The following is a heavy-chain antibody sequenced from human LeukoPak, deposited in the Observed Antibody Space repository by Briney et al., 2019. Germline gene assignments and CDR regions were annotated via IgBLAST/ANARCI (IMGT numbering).Heavy chain of an antibody. V-gene: IGHV4-59*01. CDR1: GGSISSYY. CDR3: ARSPGCGGSCYSGNYYYYYGMDV. J-gene: IGHJ6*04. D-gene: IGHD2-15*01. CDR2: IYYSGSA. Sequence: SETLSLTCTVSGGSISSYYWSWIRQPPGKGLEWIGYIYYSGSANYNPSLKSRVTISVDTSKNQFSLKLSSVTAADTAVYYCARSPGCGGSCYSGNYYYYYGMDVWGKGTTVTVSS.